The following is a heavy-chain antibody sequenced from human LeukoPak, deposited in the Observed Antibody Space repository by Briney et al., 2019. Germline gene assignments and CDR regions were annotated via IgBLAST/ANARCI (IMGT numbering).Heavy chain of an antibody. D-gene: IGHD1-26*01. CDR2: ITNSGRST. CDR3: AREASGNYHVFDS. Sequence: GGSLRLSCEASGFSFSNYFISWIRQAPGKGLEWVSHITNSGRSTNYADAVKGRFTISRDNAKKSVYLEMTDLRAEDTAVYYCAREASGNYHVFDSWGQGTLVTVSS. CDR1: GFSFSNYF. V-gene: IGHV3-11*04. J-gene: IGHJ4*02.